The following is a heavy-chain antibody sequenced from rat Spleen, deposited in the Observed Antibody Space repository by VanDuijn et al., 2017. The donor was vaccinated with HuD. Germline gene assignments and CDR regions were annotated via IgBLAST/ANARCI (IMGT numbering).Heavy chain of an antibody. CDR2: MRYDGDT. J-gene: IGHJ1*01. D-gene: IGHD1-11*01. CDR1: EFSLTGNN. CDR3: ARGRGDWYFDF. Sequence: QVQLKESGPGLVQPSQTLSLTCTVSEFSLTGNNIHWVRQPPGKGLEWMGRMRYDGDTSYNSALKSRLSISRDTSKSQVFLKMSSLQTEDTATYYCARGRGDWYFDFWGPGTMVTVSS. V-gene: IGHV2S30*01.